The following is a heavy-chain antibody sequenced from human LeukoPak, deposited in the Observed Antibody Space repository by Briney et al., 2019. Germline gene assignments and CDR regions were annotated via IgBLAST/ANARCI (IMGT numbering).Heavy chain of an antibody. CDR3: ARDEAATQDSLSDY. V-gene: IGHV1-18*04. D-gene: IGHD2-15*01. J-gene: IGHJ4*02. CDR2: ISGYNGKT. CDR1: GYTFASYG. Sequence: ASVKVSCKASGYTFASYGISWVRQAPGQGLEWMGWISGYNGKTNYAEKLQGRVTMITDTSTSTAYVELRSLRSDDTAVYYCARDEAATQDSLSDYWGQGTLVTVSS.